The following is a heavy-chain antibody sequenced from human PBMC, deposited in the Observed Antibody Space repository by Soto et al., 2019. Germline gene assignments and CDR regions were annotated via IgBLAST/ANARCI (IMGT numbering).Heavy chain of an antibody. V-gene: IGHV1-69*08. CDR2: VIPVLTTT. CDR1: GDTFSSYI. CDR3: ARRRYCGYDCYHKHYYGMDV. J-gene: IGHJ6*02. Sequence: QVQLVQSGAEVKKPGSSVRVSCRSSGDTFSSYIVNWLRLAPGRGLEWMGRVIPVLTTTDYAQNFRGRVTISAYRSTNTVYLDLSSRRSDDTAVYYCARRRYCGYDCYHKHYYGMDVWGQGSLVTVAS. D-gene: IGHD2-21*02.